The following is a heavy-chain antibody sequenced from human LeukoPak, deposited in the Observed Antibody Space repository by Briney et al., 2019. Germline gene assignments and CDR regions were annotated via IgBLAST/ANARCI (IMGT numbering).Heavy chain of an antibody. Sequence: PSETLSLTCTVSGYSISSGYYWGWIRQPPGKGLEWIGSIYHSGSTYYNPSLKSRVTISVDTSKNQFSLKLSSVTAADTAVYYCTRGDYWGQGTLVTVSS. CDR2: IYHSGST. J-gene: IGHJ4*02. CDR3: TRGDY. V-gene: IGHV4-38-2*02. CDR1: GYSISSGYY.